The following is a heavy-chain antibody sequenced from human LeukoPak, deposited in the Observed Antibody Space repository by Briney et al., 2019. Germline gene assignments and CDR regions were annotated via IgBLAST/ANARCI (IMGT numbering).Heavy chain of an antibody. D-gene: IGHD5/OR15-5a*01. CDR1: GGPISSSSYY. J-gene: IGHJ4*02. V-gene: IGHV4-39*01. Sequence: PSETLSLPCTVSGGPISSSSYYLGWIRQPPGKGLGWIGSNYYNGSPYYNPSLKSRVTISVDTSKNQFSLKLSSVTAADTAVYYCARRPGVYSSPIDYWGQGTLVTVSS. CDR3: ARRPGVYSSPIDY. CDR2: NYYNGSP.